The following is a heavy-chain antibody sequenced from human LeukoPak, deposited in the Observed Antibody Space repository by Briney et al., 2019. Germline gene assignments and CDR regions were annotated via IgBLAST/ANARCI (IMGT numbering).Heavy chain of an antibody. CDR3: ARLMSGYYYDSSGYFDY. D-gene: IGHD3-22*01. Sequence: GESLKISCKGSGYSFTSYWIGWARQMPGKGLEWMGIIYPGDSDTRYSPSFQGQVTISADKSISTAYLQWSSLKASDTAMYYCARLMSGYYYDSSGYFDYWGQGTLVTVSS. J-gene: IGHJ4*02. CDR1: GYSFTSYW. V-gene: IGHV5-51*01. CDR2: IYPGDSDT.